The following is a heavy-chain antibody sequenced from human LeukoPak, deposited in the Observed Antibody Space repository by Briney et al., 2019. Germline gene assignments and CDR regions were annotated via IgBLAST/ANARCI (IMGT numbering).Heavy chain of an antibody. D-gene: IGHD2-2*01. J-gene: IGHJ3*02. CDR1: GYSFTSYW. V-gene: IGHV5-51*01. Sequence: GESLKISCKGSGYSFTSYWIGWVRQMPGKGLEWMGIIYPGDSDTRYSPSFQGQVTISADKSISTAYLQWSSLKASDTAMYYCALGLRYCSSTSCYPYAFDIWGQGTMVTVSS. CDR2: IYPGDSDT. CDR3: ALGLRYCSSTSCYPYAFDI.